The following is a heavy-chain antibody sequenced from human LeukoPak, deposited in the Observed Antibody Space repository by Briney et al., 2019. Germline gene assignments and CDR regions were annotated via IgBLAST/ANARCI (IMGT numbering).Heavy chain of an antibody. CDR1: GGSFSGYY. CDR2: INHSGST. Sequence: PSETLSLTCAVYGGSFSGYYWSWIRQPPGKGLEWIGEINHSGSTNYNPSLKSRVTISVDTSKNQFSLKLSSVTAADTAVYYCARDVYSSSPYYYYYYMDVWGKGTAVTVSS. V-gene: IGHV4-34*01. D-gene: IGHD6-6*01. CDR3: ARDVYSSSPYYYYYYMDV. J-gene: IGHJ6*03.